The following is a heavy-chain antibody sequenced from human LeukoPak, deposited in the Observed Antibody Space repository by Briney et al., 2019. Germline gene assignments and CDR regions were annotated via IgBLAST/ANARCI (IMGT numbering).Heavy chain of an antibody. Sequence: SETLSLTCTVSGGSISSSSYYWGWIRQPPGKGLEWIGSIYYSGSTYYNPSLKSRVTISVDTSKNQFSLKLSSVTAADTAVYYCARGLWFGDENPPYFDYWGQGTLVTVSS. V-gene: IGHV4-39*07. J-gene: IGHJ4*02. D-gene: IGHD3-10*01. CDR3: ARGLWFGDENPPYFDY. CDR2: IYYSGST. CDR1: GGSISSSSYY.